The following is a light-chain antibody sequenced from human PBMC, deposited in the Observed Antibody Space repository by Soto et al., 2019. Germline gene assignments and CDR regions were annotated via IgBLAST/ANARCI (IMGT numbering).Light chain of an antibody. V-gene: IGLV2-14*01. CDR2: EVS. J-gene: IGLJ2*01. CDR1: SSDITAYKS. CDR3: SSYTTTSTLV. Sequence: QSALTQPASVSGSPGQSITISCIGTSSDITAYKSVSWYQQHPGKAPKLMIYEVSSRPSGVSNRFSGSKSGNTASLTISGLQTEDEAAYYCSSYTTTSTLVFGGGTQLTVL.